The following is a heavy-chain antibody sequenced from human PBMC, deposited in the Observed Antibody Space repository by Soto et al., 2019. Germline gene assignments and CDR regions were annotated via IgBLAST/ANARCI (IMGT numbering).Heavy chain of an antibody. D-gene: IGHD3-10*01. CDR3: AKDRLHDSAIRLDY. CDR1: GFTFSSYG. CDR2: ISYDGSNK. Sequence: GGSLRLSCAASGFTFSSYGMHWVRQAPGKGLEWVAVISYDGSNKYYADSVKGRFTISRDNSKNTLYLQMNSLRAEDTAVYYCAKDRLHDSAIRLDYWGQGTLVTVSS. J-gene: IGHJ4*02. V-gene: IGHV3-30*18.